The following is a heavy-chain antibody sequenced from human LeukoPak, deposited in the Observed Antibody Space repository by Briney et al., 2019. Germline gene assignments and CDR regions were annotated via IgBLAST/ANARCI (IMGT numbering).Heavy chain of an antibody. CDR2: ISYDGSNK. D-gene: IGHD5-18*01. CDR3: AKDASGYNYSNGYLYFDL. J-gene: IGHJ2*01. Sequence: GGSLRLSCAASGFSFSSYGMHWVRQAPGKGLEWAAVISYDGSNKYYADSVKGRFTISRDNSKNTLYLEMNSLRAEDTAVYYCAKDASGYNYSNGYLYFDLWGRGTLVTVSS. V-gene: IGHV3-30*18. CDR1: GFSFSSYG.